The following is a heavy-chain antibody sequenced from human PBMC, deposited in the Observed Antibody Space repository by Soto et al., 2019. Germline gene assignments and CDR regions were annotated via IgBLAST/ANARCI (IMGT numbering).Heavy chain of an antibody. V-gene: IGHV5-10-1*01. D-gene: IGHD1-1*01. CDR1: GYSFTSYW. CDR2: IDPSDSYT. Sequence: PGESLKISCKGSGYSFTSYWITWVRQMPGKGLEWMGRIDPSDSYTNYSPSFEGHVTISVDKSIGTAYPQWGSLKASDTAVYYCARHVGGSYLLFDHWGQGTLVTVSS. CDR3: ARHVGGSYLLFDH. J-gene: IGHJ4*02.